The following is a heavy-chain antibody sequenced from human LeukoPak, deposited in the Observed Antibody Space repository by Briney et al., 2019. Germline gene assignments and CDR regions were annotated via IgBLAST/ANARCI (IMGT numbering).Heavy chain of an antibody. D-gene: IGHD2-8*01. CDR3: ARIGVYGDSFDI. CDR2: IKEDGSET. CDR1: GXTFSRNW. J-gene: IGHJ3*02. V-gene: IGHV3-7*05. Sequence: PGGSLRLSCAASGXTFSRNWLSWLRQAPGKGLEWVANIKEDGSETHYVDSVMGRFTISRDNAKNSLYLQMNNLRAEDTALYYCARIGVYGDSFDIWGQGTMVTVSS.